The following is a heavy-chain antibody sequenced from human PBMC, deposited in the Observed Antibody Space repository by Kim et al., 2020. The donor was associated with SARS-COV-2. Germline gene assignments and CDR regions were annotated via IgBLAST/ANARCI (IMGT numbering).Heavy chain of an antibody. J-gene: IGHJ4*02. CDR3: ARSQPGPTRPFYY. CDR1: GGYISSYY. CDR2: IYYSGTT. Sequence: SETLSLTCTVSGGYISSYYWRWIRQPPGKGLEWIGNIYYSGTTTYNPSLKSRVTISVDTSKNQFSLYLSSVTAADTAVYYCARSQPGPTRPFYYWGQGTLVTVSS. V-gene: IGHV4-59*01. D-gene: IGHD1-26*01.